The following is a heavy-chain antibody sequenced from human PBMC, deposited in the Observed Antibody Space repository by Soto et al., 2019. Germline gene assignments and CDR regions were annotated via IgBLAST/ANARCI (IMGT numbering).Heavy chain of an antibody. CDR1: GFTFSSYA. CDR2: ISGSGGST. D-gene: IGHD2-2*01. Sequence: GGSLRLSCAASGFTFSSYAMSWVRQAPGKGLEWVSAISGSGGSTYYADSVKGRFTISRDNSKNTLYLQMNSLRAEDTAVYYCAKDHQVYCSSTSCYYGFDYWGQGTLVTVSS. V-gene: IGHV3-23*01. CDR3: AKDHQVYCSSTSCYYGFDY. J-gene: IGHJ4*02.